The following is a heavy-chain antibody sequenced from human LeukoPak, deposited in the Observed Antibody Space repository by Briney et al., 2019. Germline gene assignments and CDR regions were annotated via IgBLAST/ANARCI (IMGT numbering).Heavy chain of an antibody. Sequence: SETLSLTCAVYGGSFSGYYWSWIRQPPGKGLEWIGEINHSGSTNYNPSLKSRVTISVDTSKNQFSLKLSSVTAADTAVYYRARGLTGCSSTSCGYWGQGTLVTVSS. V-gene: IGHV4-34*01. D-gene: IGHD2-2*01. J-gene: IGHJ4*02. CDR3: ARGLTGCSSTSCGY. CDR2: INHSGST. CDR1: GGSFSGYY.